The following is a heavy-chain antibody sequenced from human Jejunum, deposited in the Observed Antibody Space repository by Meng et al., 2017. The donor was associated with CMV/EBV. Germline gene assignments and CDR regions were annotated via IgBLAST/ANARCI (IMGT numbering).Heavy chain of an antibody. Sequence: FLFGDHCLSCVRPAPGKGLECVSSISSSSGSIYDAAAVKGRFTFSRDNGKNSLYLKMNRLRAEATALFYCAQDRDGYSYGGIDYWGQGTLVTVSS. CDR1: FLFGDHC. V-gene: IGHV3-21*04. J-gene: IGHJ4*02. CDR3: AQDRDGYSYGGIDY. D-gene: IGHD5-18*01. CDR2: ISSSSGSI.